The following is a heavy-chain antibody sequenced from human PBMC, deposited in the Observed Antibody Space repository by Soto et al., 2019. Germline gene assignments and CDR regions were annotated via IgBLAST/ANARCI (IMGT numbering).Heavy chain of an antibody. D-gene: IGHD2-15*01. J-gene: IGHJ6*02. CDR2: ISYDGSNK. CDR1: GFTFSSYA. V-gene: IGHV3-30-3*01. Sequence: QVQLVESGGGVVQRGRSLRLSCAASGFTFSSYAMHWVRQAPGKGLEWVAVISYDGSNKYYADSVKGRFTISRDNSKNTLYLQMNSLRAEDTAVYYCASDPAVVSPYYYYYGMDVWGQGTTVTVSS. CDR3: ASDPAVVSPYYYYYGMDV.